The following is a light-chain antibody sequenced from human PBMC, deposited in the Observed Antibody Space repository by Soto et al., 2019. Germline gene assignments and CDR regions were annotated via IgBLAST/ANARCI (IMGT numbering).Light chain of an antibody. CDR1: GSDVGGYNY. Sequence: QSALTQPHSVSGSPGQSVAISCTGTGSDVGGYNYVSWYQQHPGKAPKLIIYDVNKRPSGVPDRFSGSKSGYTASLTISGLQSEDEADYYCCSFAGSFYVFGTGTKVTVL. J-gene: IGLJ1*01. V-gene: IGLV2-11*01. CDR3: CSFAGSFYV. CDR2: DVN.